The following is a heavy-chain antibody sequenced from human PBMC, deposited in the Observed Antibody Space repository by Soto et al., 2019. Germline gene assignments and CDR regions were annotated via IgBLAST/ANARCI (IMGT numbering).Heavy chain of an antibody. CDR1: GFTFTSSA. Sequence: ASVKVSCKASGFTFTSSAVQWVRQARGQRLEWIGWIVVGSGNTNYAQKFQERVTITRDMSTSTAYMEPSSLRSEDTAVYYCAAAVFALEVDAFDIWGQGTMVTVSS. J-gene: IGHJ3*02. D-gene: IGHD3-10*01. CDR3: AAAVFALEVDAFDI. CDR2: IVVGSGNT. V-gene: IGHV1-58*01.